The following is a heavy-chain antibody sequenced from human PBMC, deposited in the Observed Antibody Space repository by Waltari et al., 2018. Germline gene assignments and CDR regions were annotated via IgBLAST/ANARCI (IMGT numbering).Heavy chain of an antibody. D-gene: IGHD6-19*01. CDR1: GHTYNNYW. Sequence: EVQLVQSGAEVKKPGESLKISCEASGHTYNNYWIGWVRQMPGKGLEWMGIINPGESDITYRPSFEGQVTLSVDKSINTAYAQWTSLKASDTAMYYCAWLTTGYTTGWADFRYWGQGTLVTVSS. CDR2: INPGESDI. CDR3: AWLTTGYTTGWADFRY. V-gene: IGHV5-51*01. J-gene: IGHJ1*01.